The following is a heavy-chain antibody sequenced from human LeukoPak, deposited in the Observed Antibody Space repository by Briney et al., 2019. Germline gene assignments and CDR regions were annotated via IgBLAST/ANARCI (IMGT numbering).Heavy chain of an antibody. CDR3: ARATKEAQVDY. J-gene: IGHJ4*02. V-gene: IGHV4-30-2*01. Sequence: PSETLSLTCTVSGGSISSGGYYWSWIRQPPGKGLEWIGYIYHSGSTYYNPSLKSRVTISVDRSKNQFSLKLSSVTAADTAVYYCARATKEAQVDYWGQGTLVTVSS. CDR2: IYHSGST. CDR1: GGSISSGGYY.